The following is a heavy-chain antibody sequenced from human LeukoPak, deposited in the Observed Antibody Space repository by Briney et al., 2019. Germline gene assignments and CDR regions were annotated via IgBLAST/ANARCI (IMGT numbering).Heavy chain of an antibody. CDR1: GCSISSTSYY. J-gene: IGHJ6*03. CDR2: IYYSGST. V-gene: IGHV4-39*01. Sequence: SETLSLTCSVSGCSISSTSYYWGWIRQPPGKGLEWIGSIYYSGSTYYNPSLKSRVTISVDTSKNQFSLKLSSVTAADTAVYYCASYGSGSYYSNYYMDVWGKGTTVTISS. CDR3: ASYGSGSYYSNYYMDV. D-gene: IGHD3-10*01.